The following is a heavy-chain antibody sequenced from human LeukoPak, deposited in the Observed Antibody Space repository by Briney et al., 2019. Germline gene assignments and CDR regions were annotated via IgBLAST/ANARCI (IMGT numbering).Heavy chain of an antibody. V-gene: IGHV4-30-2*01. CDR2: IYHSGST. Sequence: SETLSLTCTVSGGSISSGGYYWSWIRQPPGKGLEWIGYIYHSGSTYYNPSLKSRVTISVGRSKNQFSLKLSSVTAADAAVYYCARDETDLSFQHWGQGTLVTVSS. D-gene: IGHD3-3*01. CDR1: GGSISSGGYY. J-gene: IGHJ1*01. CDR3: ARDETDLSFQH.